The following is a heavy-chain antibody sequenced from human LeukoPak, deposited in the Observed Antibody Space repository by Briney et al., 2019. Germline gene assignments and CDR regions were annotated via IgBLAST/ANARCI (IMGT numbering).Heavy chain of an antibody. CDR2: INPNSGDT. V-gene: IGHV1-2*02. CDR3: ARDRSPAPGRSYGRGHFDY. D-gene: IGHD5-18*01. J-gene: IGHJ4*02. Sequence: ASVKVSCKASGYTFTGYYIHWVRQAPGQGLEWMGWINPNSGDTNYAQKFQGRGTMTRDTSINTAYMELSRLRSDDTAVYYCARDRSPAPGRSYGRGHFDYWGQGTLVTVSS. CDR1: GYTFTGYY.